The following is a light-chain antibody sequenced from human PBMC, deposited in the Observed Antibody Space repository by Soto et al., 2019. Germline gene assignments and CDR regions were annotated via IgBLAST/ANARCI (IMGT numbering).Light chain of an antibody. CDR1: QSVSSY. J-gene: IGKJ2*01. Sequence: EIVLTQSPATLSLSPGERATLSCRASQSVSSYLAWYQQKPGQAPRLLLHDASNRATGIPARFSGSGSGTDFTLTISSLEPEDFAVYYCQQRSNWPGTFGQGTKLEIK. CDR2: DAS. V-gene: IGKV3-11*01. CDR3: QQRSNWPGT.